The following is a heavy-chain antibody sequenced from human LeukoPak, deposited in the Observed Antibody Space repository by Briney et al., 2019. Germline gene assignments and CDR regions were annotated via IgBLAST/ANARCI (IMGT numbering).Heavy chain of an antibody. Sequence: GGSLRLSCAASGFTFSDYYMSWIRQAPGKGLEWVSYISSSGSTIYYADSVKGRFTISRENAKNSLYLQMNSLRAGDTAVYYCAALGAGDAFDIWGQGTMVTVSS. V-gene: IGHV3-11*04. D-gene: IGHD3-10*01. J-gene: IGHJ3*02. CDR1: GFTFSDYY. CDR2: ISSSGSTI. CDR3: AALGAGDAFDI.